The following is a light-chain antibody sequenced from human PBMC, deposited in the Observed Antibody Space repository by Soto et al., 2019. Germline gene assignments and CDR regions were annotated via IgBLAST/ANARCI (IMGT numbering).Light chain of an antibody. CDR2: WAS. J-gene: IGKJ3*01. CDR1: QSVLYTSYNKNL. Sequence: DIVMTQSPDSLAVSLGERATINCKSSQSVLYTSYNKNLLAWYQQKPGQPPKLLIYWASTRESGVPDRFSGSGSGTDLTVTISSLQAEDVAVYYCQQYSDCPPLFTFGPGTKVNI. CDR3: QQYSDCPPLFT. V-gene: IGKV4-1*01.